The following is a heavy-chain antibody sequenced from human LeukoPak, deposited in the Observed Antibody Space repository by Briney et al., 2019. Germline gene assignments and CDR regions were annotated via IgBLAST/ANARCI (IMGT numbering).Heavy chain of an antibody. Sequence: PGGSLRLSCAGSGFTFSNAWMSWVRQAPGKGLEWVGRIKSKTDGGTTDYAAPVKGRFTISRDDSKNTLYLQMNSLKTEDTAVYYCTTLGGGQYSSSWYLVYWGQGTLVTVSS. CDR1: GFTFSNAW. D-gene: IGHD6-13*01. CDR3: TTLGGGQYSSSWYLVY. CDR2: IKSKTDGGTT. V-gene: IGHV3-15*01. J-gene: IGHJ4*02.